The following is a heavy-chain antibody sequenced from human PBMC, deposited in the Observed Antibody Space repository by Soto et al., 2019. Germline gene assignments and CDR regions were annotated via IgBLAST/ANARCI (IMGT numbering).Heavy chain of an antibody. J-gene: IGHJ4*02. CDR2: ISYDGSNK. D-gene: IGHD5-18*01. CDR1: GFTFSSYA. CDR3: ARNAGVDTAMAN. Sequence: QVQLVESGGGVVQPGRSLRLSCAASGFTFSSYAMHWVRQAPGKGLEWVAGISYDGSNKYYADSVKGRFTISRDNSKNTLYLQMNSLRAEDTAVYYCARNAGVDTAMANWGQGTLVTVSS. V-gene: IGHV3-30-3*01.